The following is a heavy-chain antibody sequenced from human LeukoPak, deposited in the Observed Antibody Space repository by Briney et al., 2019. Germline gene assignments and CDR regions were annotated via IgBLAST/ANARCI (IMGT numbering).Heavy chain of an antibody. V-gene: IGHV4-34*01. Sequence: PSETLSLTCAVYGGSFSGYYWSWIRQPPGKGLEWIGEINHSGSTNYNPSLKSRVTISVDTSKNQFSLKLSSVTAADTAVYYCARGALQQITIFGGSTSKHFDYWGQGTLVTVSS. CDR2: INHSGST. CDR3: ARGALQQITIFGGSTSKHFDY. D-gene: IGHD3-3*01. CDR1: GGSFSGYY. J-gene: IGHJ4*02.